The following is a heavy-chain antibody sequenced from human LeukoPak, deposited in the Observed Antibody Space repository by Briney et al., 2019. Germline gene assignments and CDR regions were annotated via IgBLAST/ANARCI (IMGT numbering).Heavy chain of an antibody. Sequence: GGTLRLSCAASGFTFSSYWMSCVRQAPGKGLEWVANIKQDGSEKYYVDSVKGRFTISRDNAKNSLYLQMNSLRAEDTAVYYCARDFAERGYSYGYSGPFDYWGQGTLVTVSS. CDR1: GFTFSSYW. J-gene: IGHJ4*02. V-gene: IGHV3-7*01. D-gene: IGHD5-18*01. CDR3: ARDFAERGYSYGYSGPFDY. CDR2: IKQDGSEK.